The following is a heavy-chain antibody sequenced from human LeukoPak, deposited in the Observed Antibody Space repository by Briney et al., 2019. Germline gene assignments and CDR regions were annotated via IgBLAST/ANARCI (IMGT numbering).Heavy chain of an antibody. CDR3: AREEVEMAPSGAFDI. Sequence: PGRSLRLSCAASGFTFSSYAMHWVRQAPAKGLEWVAVISYDGSNKYYADSEKGRFTISRDNSKNTLYLQINSLRAEDTAVYYRAREEVEMAPSGAFDIWGQGTMVTVSS. CDR2: ISYDGSNK. V-gene: IGHV3-30-3*01. CDR1: GFTFSSYA. J-gene: IGHJ3*02. D-gene: IGHD5-24*01.